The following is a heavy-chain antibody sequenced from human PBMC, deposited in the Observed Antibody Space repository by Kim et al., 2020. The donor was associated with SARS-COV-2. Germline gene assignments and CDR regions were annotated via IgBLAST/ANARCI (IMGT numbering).Heavy chain of an antibody. D-gene: IGHD2-21*01. CDR1: GFTFSSYG. J-gene: IGHJ6*02. Sequence: GGSLRHSCAASGFTFSSYGMHWVRQAPGKGLEWVAVIWYDGSNKYYADSVKGRFTISRDNSKNTLYLQMNSLRAEDTAVYYCAKDLSAAYCGGDCYPAYYYYGMDVWGQGTTVTVSS. CDR2: IWYDGSNK. CDR3: AKDLSAAYCGGDCYPAYYYYGMDV. V-gene: IGHV3-33*06.